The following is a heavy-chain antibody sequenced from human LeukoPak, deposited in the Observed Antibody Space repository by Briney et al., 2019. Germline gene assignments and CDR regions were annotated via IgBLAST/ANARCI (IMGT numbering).Heavy chain of an antibody. J-gene: IGHJ3*01. Sequence: GGSLRLSCVGSGFVFRNYAMTWVRQAPGKGPEWVSSITGSGTTITYAVSVKGRFTISRDNSVDTLYLQMNRLNAEDTAVYYCGKDPNGDYVGAFDFWGQGTMVTVSS. CDR2: ITGSGTTI. CDR1: GFVFRNYA. CDR3: GKDPNGDYVGAFDF. D-gene: IGHD4-17*01. V-gene: IGHV3-23*01.